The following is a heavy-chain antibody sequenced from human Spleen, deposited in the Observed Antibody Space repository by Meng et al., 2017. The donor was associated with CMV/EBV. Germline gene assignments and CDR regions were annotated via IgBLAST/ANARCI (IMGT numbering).Heavy chain of an antibody. CDR3: ARGGLRDPNYFDY. D-gene: IGHD4-17*01. CDR2: ISGYNGNT. V-gene: IGHV1-18*01. CDR1: GYTFTSYG. J-gene: IGHJ4*03. Sequence: ASVKVSCKASGYTFTSYGISWVRQAPGQGPEWMGWISGYNGNTKYVQKFQGRVTMTTDISTSTVYMELRSLRSDDTAVYYCARGGLRDPNYFDYWGQGTTVTVSS.